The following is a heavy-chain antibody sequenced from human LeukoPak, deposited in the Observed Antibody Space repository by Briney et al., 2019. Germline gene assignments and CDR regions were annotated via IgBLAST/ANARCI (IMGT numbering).Heavy chain of an antibody. CDR2: ISDRGGTT. V-gene: IGHV3-23*01. CDR1: GFTFSKYD. Sequence: GGSLRLSCVASGFTFSKYDMSWVRQAPGKGLEWVSTISDRGGTTYYADSVKGRFTISRDNSMSTLYLQMNSLRADDTALYYCAKQNYYDSRADYWGQGTLVTVFS. D-gene: IGHD3-22*01. J-gene: IGHJ4*02. CDR3: AKQNYYDSRADY.